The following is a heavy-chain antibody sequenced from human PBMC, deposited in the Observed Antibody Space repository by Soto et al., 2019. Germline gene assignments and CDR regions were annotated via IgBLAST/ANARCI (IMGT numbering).Heavy chain of an antibody. Sequence: ASVKVSCKASGGTLSSYAISWVRQAPGQGLEWMGGINPNSGTTNYAQKFQGRVTMTRDTSISTAYMELSRLRSDDTAVYYCAKVRGDDAFDIWGQGTMVTVSS. J-gene: IGHJ3*02. CDR1: GGTLSSYA. CDR3: AKVRGDDAFDI. D-gene: IGHD3-16*01. CDR2: INPNSGTT. V-gene: IGHV1-2*02.